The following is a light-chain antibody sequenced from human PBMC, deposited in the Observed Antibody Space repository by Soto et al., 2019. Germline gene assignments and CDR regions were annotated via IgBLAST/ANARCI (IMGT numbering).Light chain of an antibody. CDR1: QSLHSF. V-gene: IGKV3D-15*01. Sequence: EIVLTQSPATLSLSPGERVTLSCRASQSLHSFLNWYQQKPGQATRPLIWGASKRDTGIPDRFTGRGSGPELNLPISRTNSQDFAFYYCQQYYDWKINLGQGKRLEIK. CDR3: QQYYDWKIN. CDR2: GAS. J-gene: IGKJ5*01.